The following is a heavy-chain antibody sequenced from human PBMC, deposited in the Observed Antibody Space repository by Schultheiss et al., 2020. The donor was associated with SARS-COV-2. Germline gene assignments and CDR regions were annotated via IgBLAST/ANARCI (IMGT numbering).Heavy chain of an antibody. D-gene: IGHD6-13*01. CDR3: ASRRGTSWGNYYYGMDV. CDR2: ISSSGSTI. CDR1: GFTFSDYY. J-gene: IGHJ6*02. Sequence: GGSLRLSCAASGFTFSDYYMSWIRQAPGKWLEWVSYISSSGSTIYYADSVKGRFTISRDNAKNSLYLQMNSLRAEDTAVYYCASRRGTSWGNYYYGMDVWGQGTTVTVSS. V-gene: IGHV3-11*04.